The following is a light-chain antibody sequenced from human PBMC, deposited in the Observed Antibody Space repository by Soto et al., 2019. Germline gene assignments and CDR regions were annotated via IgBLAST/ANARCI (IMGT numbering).Light chain of an antibody. Sequence: EIVMTQSPATLSVSPGEGATLSCRASQSVSSNLAWYQQKPGQAPRLLIYGAYIRATGIPARISGSGSGTEFTLTISSLQSEDFAVYYCQQYTNWPYTFGQGTKLEIK. CDR1: QSVSSN. CDR3: QQYTNWPYT. J-gene: IGKJ2*01. CDR2: GAY. V-gene: IGKV3-15*01.